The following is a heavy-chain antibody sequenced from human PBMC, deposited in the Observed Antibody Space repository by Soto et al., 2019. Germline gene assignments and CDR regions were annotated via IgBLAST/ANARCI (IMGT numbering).Heavy chain of an antibody. CDR1: GYSFTSYW. Sequence: ESLKISCKGSGYSFTSYWISWVRQMPGKGLEWMGRIDPSDSYTNYSPSFQGHVTISADKSISTAYLQWSSLKASDTAMYYCARHRLIAVAGTGLDWFDPWGQGTLVTVSS. CDR3: ARHRLIAVAGTGLDWFDP. D-gene: IGHD6-19*01. CDR2: IDPSDSYT. J-gene: IGHJ5*02. V-gene: IGHV5-10-1*01.